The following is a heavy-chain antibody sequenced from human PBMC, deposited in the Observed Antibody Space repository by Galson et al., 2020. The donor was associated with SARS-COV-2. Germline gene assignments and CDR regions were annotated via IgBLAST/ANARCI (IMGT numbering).Heavy chain of an antibody. V-gene: IGHV3-48*04. Sequence: GGSLRLSCAASGFTFSSYSMNWVRQAPGKGLEWVSYISSSSSTIYYADSVKGRFTISRDNAKNSLYLQMNSLRAEDTAVYYCARDQTSYYYYYMDVWGKGTTVTVSS. CDR2: ISSSSSTI. CDR1: GFTFSSYS. J-gene: IGHJ6*03. CDR3: ARDQTSYYYYYMDV.